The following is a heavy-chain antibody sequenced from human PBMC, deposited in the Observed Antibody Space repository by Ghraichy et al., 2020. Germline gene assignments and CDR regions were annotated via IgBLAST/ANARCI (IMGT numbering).Heavy chain of an antibody. V-gene: IGHV6-1*01. CDR1: GDSVSSNSAA. Sequence: TLSLTCAISGDSVSSNSAAWNWIRQSPSRGLEWLGRTYYRSKWYNDYAVSVKSRITINPDTSKNQFSLQLNSVTPEDTAVYYCARETYYYDSSGYYDNGIIDYWGQGTLVTVSS. D-gene: IGHD3-22*01. CDR2: TYYRSKWYN. CDR3: ARETYYYDSSGYYDNGIIDY. J-gene: IGHJ4*02.